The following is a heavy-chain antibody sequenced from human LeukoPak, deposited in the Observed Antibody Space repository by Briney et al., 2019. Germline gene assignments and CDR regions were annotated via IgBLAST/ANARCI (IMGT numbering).Heavy chain of an antibody. J-gene: IGHJ6*02. CDR2: MNPNSGNT. D-gene: IGHD6-13*01. V-gene: IGHV1-8*01. CDR3: ARGASSWGSSSWYNFMGRNYYYYGMDV. CDR1: RYTFTSYD. Sequence: ASVKVSCKASRYTFTSYDINWVRQATGQGLEWMGWMNPNSGNTGYAQKFQGRVTMTRNTSISTAYMELSSLRSEDTAVYYCARGASSWGSSSWYNFMGRNYYYYGMDVWGQGTTVTVSS.